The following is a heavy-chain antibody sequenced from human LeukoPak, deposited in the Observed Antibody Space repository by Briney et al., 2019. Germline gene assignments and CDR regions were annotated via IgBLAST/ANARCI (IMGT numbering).Heavy chain of an antibody. CDR3: ARARPGYYFDY. Sequence: GGSLRLSCAASGFTFSSYGMHWVRQAPGKGLEWVAVISYDGSNKYYADSVKGRFTISRDNSKNTLYLQMNSLRAEDTAVYYCARARPGYYFDYWGQGTLVTVSS. CDR2: ISYDGSNK. D-gene: IGHD5-12*01. V-gene: IGHV3-30*03. CDR1: GFTFSSYG. J-gene: IGHJ4*02.